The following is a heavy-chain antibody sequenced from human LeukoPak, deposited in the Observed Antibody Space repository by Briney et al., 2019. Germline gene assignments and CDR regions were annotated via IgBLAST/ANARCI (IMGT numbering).Heavy chain of an antibody. CDR1: GFTFSSSE. V-gene: IGHV3-48*03. J-gene: IGHJ6*03. CDR3: ARDQVVRGVLGPPGYYYYMDV. CDR2: ISSSGSTI. D-gene: IGHD3-10*01. Sequence: GGSLRLSCAVSGFTFSSSEMNWVRQAPGKGLEWVSYISSSGSTIYYADSVKGRFTISRDNAKNSLYLQMNSLRAEDTAVYYCARDQVVRGVLGPPGYYYYMDVWGKGTTVTISS.